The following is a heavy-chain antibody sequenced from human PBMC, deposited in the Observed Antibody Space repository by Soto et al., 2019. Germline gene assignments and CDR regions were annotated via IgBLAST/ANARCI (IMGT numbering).Heavy chain of an antibody. CDR3: AKNIVRGHWHFDL. CDR1: GIAFSGCG. Sequence: QVQLVESGGGVVQPGTSLRLSCAASGIAFSGCGMFWVRQTPSKGLEWVAAISSDGSQKYYADSVKGRFTISRDNSKNTLYVQMNGLTTEDTAVYYCAKNIVRGHWHFDLWGRGTLVTVSS. D-gene: IGHD3-10*01. CDR2: ISSDGSQK. V-gene: IGHV3-30*18. J-gene: IGHJ2*01.